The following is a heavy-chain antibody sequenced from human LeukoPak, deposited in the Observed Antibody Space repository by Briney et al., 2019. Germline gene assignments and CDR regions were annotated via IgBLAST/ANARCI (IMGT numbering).Heavy chain of an antibody. Sequence: ASVKVSCKASGGTFSSYAISWVRQAPGQGLEWMGRIIPILGIANYAQKFQGRVTITADKSTSTAYMELSSLRSEDTAVYYCARKFRYSGSYFPFDYWGQGTLVTVSS. CDR3: ARKFRYSGSYFPFDY. D-gene: IGHD1-26*01. CDR2: IIPILGIA. V-gene: IGHV1-69*04. CDR1: GGTFSSYA. J-gene: IGHJ4*02.